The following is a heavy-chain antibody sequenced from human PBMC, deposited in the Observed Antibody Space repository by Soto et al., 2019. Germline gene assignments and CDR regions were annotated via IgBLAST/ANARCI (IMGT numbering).Heavy chain of an antibody. CDR2: IKFDGSEK. Sequence: PRGSLRLSCAASGFTFSDYWMSWVRQAPGKGPEWVANIKFDGSEKQYVDSVKGRFSISRDNSRNSLFLQMNSLRAGDTAVYYCVKDGGYCSSTTCYSPRNHYFDSWGQGTLVTVSS. D-gene: IGHD2-2*01. V-gene: IGHV3-7*03. CDR3: VKDGGYCSSTTCYSPRNHYFDS. CDR1: GFTFSDYW. J-gene: IGHJ4*02.